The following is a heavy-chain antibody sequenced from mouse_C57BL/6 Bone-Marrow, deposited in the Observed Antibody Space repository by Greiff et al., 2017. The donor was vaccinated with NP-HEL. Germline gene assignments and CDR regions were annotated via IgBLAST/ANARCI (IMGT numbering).Heavy chain of an antibody. CDR3: ARWYGSSHWYFDV. Sequence: VQLQQSGPELVKPGASVKISYKASGYTFTDYYMNWVKQSHGKSLEWIGDINPNNGGTSYNQKFKGKATLTVDKSSSTAYMELRSLTSEDSAVYYCARWYGSSHWYFDVWGTGTTVTVSS. J-gene: IGHJ1*03. CDR2: INPNNGGT. CDR1: GYTFTDYY. D-gene: IGHD1-1*01. V-gene: IGHV1-26*01.